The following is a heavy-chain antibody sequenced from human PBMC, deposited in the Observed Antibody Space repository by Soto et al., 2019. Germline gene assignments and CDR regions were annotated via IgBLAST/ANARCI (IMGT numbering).Heavy chain of an antibody. CDR1: GYTFTGYY. CDR3: ARDRVQLGRSYYYYGMDV. Sequence: ASVKVSCKASGYTFTGYYMHWVRQAPGQGLEWMGWINPNSGGTNYAQKFQGRVTMTRDTSISTAYMELSRLRSDDTAVYYCARDRVQLGRSYYYYGMDVWGQGTTVTVSS. D-gene: IGHD1-1*01. CDR2: INPNSGGT. V-gene: IGHV1-2*02. J-gene: IGHJ6*02.